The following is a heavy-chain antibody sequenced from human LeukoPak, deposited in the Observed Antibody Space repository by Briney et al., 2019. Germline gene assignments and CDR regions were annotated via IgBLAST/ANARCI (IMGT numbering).Heavy chain of an antibody. V-gene: IGHV4-59*01. CDR1: GGSMSSYY. CDR2: IYHTGST. Sequence: PSETLSLTCTVSGGSMSSYYWTWFRQPPGKGLEWIGYIYHTGSTNYNPSLKSRVTISVDTSKNQFSLQLSSVTAADTAIYYCARDYAFDVWGPGTMVTVSS. J-gene: IGHJ3*01. CDR3: ARDYAFDV.